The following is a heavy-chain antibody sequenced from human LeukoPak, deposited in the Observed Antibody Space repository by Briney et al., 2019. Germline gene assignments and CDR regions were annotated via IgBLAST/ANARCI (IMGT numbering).Heavy chain of an antibody. D-gene: IGHD5/OR15-5a*01. Sequence: ASVKVSCKAFGYTFTSNYMHWVRQAPGQGPEWMGVISPSGGSTTYAQKFQGRVTLTRDMSTSTDYLELSSLRSEDTAVYYCARDLRTYYMDVWGKGTTVTVSS. CDR2: ISPSGGST. J-gene: IGHJ6*03. V-gene: IGHV1-46*01. CDR3: ARDLRTYYMDV. CDR1: GYTFTSNY.